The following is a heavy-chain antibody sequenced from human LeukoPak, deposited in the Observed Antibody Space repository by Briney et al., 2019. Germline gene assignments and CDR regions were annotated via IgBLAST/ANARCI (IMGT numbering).Heavy chain of an antibody. V-gene: IGHV4-61*01. Sequence: SETLSLTCTVSGGSVSSGSYYWSWIRQPAGKGLEWIGYIYYSGSTNCNPSLKSRVTISVDTSKNQFSLKLSSVTAADTAVYYCARGRPPAYWSQGTLVTVSS. CDR3: ARGRPPAY. J-gene: IGHJ4*02. CDR1: GGSVSSGSYY. CDR2: IYYSGST.